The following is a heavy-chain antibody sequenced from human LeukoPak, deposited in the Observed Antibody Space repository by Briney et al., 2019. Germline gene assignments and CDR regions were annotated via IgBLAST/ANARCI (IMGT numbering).Heavy chain of an antibody. CDR1: GYTFTTYG. CDR3: ARLYSSGWYGGYFDY. J-gene: IGHJ4*02. Sequence: ASVKVSCTASGYTFTTYGISWVRQAPGQGLEWMGWISAYNGDTNYAQKLQGRVTMTTDTSTSTAYMELSRLRSDDTAVYYCARLYSSGWYGGYFDYWGQGTLVTVSS. D-gene: IGHD6-19*01. V-gene: IGHV1-18*01. CDR2: ISAYNGDT.